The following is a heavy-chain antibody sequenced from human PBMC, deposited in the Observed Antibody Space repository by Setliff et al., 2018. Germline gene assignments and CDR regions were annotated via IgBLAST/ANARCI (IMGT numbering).Heavy chain of an antibody. J-gene: IGHJ6*03. CDR2: IITAFGSA. D-gene: IGHD3-9*01. CDR1: GTTFNSHA. Sequence: VKVSCKTSGTTFNSHAINWVRQAPGQGLEWMGRIITAFGSAISAQKFQDRVSITADRTTYTAYLELTSLTLEDTAVYYCATYPKKVTGSDYYNYYMDVWGKGTTVTVSS. CDR3: ATYPKKVTGSDYYNYYMDV. V-gene: IGHV1-69*06.